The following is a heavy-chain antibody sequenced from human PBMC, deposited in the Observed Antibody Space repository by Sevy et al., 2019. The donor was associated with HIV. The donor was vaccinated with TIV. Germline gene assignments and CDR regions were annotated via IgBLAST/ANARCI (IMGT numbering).Heavy chain of an antibody. D-gene: IGHD6-13*01. J-gene: IGHJ4*02. CDR1: GFTLSNYS. CDR2: ISTSSTYI. CDR3: ARDVEQQLADY. V-gene: IGHV3-21*01. Sequence: GGSLRLSCTASGFTLSNYSMNWVRQAPGKGPEWVSSISTSSTYIYHADSVKGRFTISRDDAKNSLYLQMNSLRAEDTAIYYCARDVEQQLADYWGQGTLVTVSS.